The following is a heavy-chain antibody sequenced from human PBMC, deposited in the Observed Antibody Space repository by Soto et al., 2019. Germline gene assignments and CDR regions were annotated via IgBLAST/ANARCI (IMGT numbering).Heavy chain of an antibody. CDR3: AAGEASSRNLAPYYLDF. J-gene: IGHJ4*02. Sequence: LSLTCTVSGGSMRNYFWTWIRQPPGKGLEWIGYIHYSGTTSFFPSYNPSLRSRVTISEDTSKNQFSLKLLSVTTADTAVYFCAAGEASSRNLAPYYLDFWGQGTLVTVSS. V-gene: IGHV4-59*01. CDR2: IHYSGTT. D-gene: IGHD6-13*01. CDR1: GGSMRNYF.